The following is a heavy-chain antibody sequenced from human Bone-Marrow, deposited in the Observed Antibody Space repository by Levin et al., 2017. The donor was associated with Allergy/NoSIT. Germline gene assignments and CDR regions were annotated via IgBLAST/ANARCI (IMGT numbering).Heavy chain of an antibody. CDR3: TRLPSGSPADY. D-gene: IGHD3-10*01. V-gene: IGHV4-39*01. J-gene: IGHJ4*02. CDR2: IYYTGIS. CDR1: GGSIRSTTYH. Sequence: PSETLSLTCAVSGGSIRSTTYHWGWVRQPPGKGLEWVASIYYTGISYYNPSLKSRATISLDTSRNRFSLQMSSVTAADTGVYFCTRLPSGSPADYWGQGTLVTVSS.